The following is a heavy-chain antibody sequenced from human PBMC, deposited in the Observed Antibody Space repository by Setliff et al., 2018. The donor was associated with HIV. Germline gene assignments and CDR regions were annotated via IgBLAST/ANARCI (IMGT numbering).Heavy chain of an antibody. J-gene: IGHJ6*03. D-gene: IGHD6-13*01. V-gene: IGHV4-34*01. CDR3: ARMAAAGRGHYYYYVDV. Sequence: SETLSLTCAVYGASFSNYYWGWVRQPPGKGLEWIGENNHREDTNYNPPLKSRVTISVDTSKNQFSLKLSSVTAADTAVYFCARMAAAGRGHYYYYVDVWGKGTTVTVSS. CDR2: NNHREDT. CDR1: GASFSNYY.